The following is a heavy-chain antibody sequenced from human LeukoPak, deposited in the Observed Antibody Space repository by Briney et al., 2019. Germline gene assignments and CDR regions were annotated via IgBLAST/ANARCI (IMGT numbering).Heavy chain of an antibody. Sequence: GGSLRLSCAASGFTFSSYAMSWVRQAPGKGLEWVSAISGSGGSTYYADSVKGRFTISRDNSKNTLYLQMNSLGAEDTAVYYCARVLHKRNYDSSDYYGSWGQGTLVTVSS. J-gene: IGHJ5*02. CDR3: ARVLHKRNYDSSDYYGS. D-gene: IGHD3-22*01. CDR2: ISGSGGST. V-gene: IGHV3-23*01. CDR1: GFTFSSYA.